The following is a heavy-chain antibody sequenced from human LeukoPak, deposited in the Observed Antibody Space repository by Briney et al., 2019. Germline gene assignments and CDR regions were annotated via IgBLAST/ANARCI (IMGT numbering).Heavy chain of an antibody. CDR3: AHRRDSSGYQYRYWFAP. D-gene: IGHD3-22*01. CDR1: GFSLTTRGVG. CDR2: INWDDQK. V-gene: IGHV2-5*02. Sequence: SGPTLVKPTQTLTLTCTFSGFSLTTRGVGVGWIRQPPGKALEWLALINWDDQKVYSPSLQGRLSITKDTSKNQVVLTMTNVDPVDTATYYCAHRRDSSGYQYRYWFAPWGQGTLVTVSS. J-gene: IGHJ5*02.